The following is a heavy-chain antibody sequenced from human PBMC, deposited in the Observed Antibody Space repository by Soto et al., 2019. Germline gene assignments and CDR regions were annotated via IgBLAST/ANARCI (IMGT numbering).Heavy chain of an antibody. CDR3: ARDTSKYSGYAPEGKDDY. Sequence: GGSLRLSCAASGFTVSSNYMSWVRQAPGKGLEWVSVIYSGGSTYYADSGKGRFTISRDNSKNTLYLQMNSLRAEDTAVYYCARDTSKYSGYAPEGKDDYWGQGTLVTVSS. D-gene: IGHD5-12*01. CDR1: GFTVSSNY. J-gene: IGHJ4*02. V-gene: IGHV3-66*01. CDR2: IYSGGST.